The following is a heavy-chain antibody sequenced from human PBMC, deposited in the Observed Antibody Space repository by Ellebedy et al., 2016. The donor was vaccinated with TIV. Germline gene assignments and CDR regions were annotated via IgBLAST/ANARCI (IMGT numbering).Heavy chain of an antibody. V-gene: IGHV4-4*07. J-gene: IGHJ5*02. CDR1: GGSISSYY. CDR3: AREVGYCSGGSCYSGGWFDP. CDR2: IYTSGSP. Sequence: SETLSLTXTVSGGSISSYYWSWIRQPAGKGLEWIGRIYTSGSPNYNPSLKSRVTMSVDTSKNQFSLKLSSVTAADTAVYYCAREVGYCSGGSCYSGGWFDPWGQGTLVTVSS. D-gene: IGHD2-15*01.